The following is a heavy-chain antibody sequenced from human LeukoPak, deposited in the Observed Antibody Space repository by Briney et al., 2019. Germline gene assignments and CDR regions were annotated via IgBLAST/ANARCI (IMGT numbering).Heavy chain of an antibody. Sequence: GGYLRLSCAASGFTFDDYGMSWVRQAPGKGLEWVSGINWNGGSTGYADSVKGRFTISRDNAKNSLYLQMNSLRAEDTALYYCARAGIAAAGTYYYYYYMDVWGKGTTVTVSS. CDR1: GFTFDDYG. V-gene: IGHV3-20*04. J-gene: IGHJ6*03. CDR3: ARAGIAAAGTYYYYYYMDV. D-gene: IGHD6-13*01. CDR2: INWNGGST.